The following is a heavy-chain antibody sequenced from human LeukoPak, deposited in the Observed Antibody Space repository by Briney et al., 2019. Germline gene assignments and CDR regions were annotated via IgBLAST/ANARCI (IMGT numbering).Heavy chain of an antibody. D-gene: IGHD3-10*01. CDR1: GFTFSSYG. CDR2: IWYDGSNK. Sequence: PGGSLRLSCAASGFTFSSYGMHWVRQAPGKGLEWVAVIWYDGSNKYYADTVKGRFTISRDNSKNTLYLQMNSLRAEDTAVYYCARGNGELVDYYYYGMDVWGQGTTVTVSS. CDR3: ARGNGELVDYYYYGMDV. V-gene: IGHV3-33*01. J-gene: IGHJ6*02.